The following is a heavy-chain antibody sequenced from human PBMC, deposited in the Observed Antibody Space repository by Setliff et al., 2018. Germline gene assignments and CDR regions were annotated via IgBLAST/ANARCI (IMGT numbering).Heavy chain of an antibody. J-gene: IGHJ6*03. D-gene: IGHD3-9*01. CDR3: ARDGGDILTGYYRHMDV. CDR1: GGSISSYY. V-gene: IGHV4-4*07. CDR2: IYIGGSA. Sequence: PSETLSLTCTVSGGSISSYYWSWIRQPAGKGLEWIGHIYIGGSANYNPSLKSRVTMSIDTSKNQFSLKLSSVTAADTAVYYCARDGGDILTGYYRHMDVWGKGTTVTVSS.